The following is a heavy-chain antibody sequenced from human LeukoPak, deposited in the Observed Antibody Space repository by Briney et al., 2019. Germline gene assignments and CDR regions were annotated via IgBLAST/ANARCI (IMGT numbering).Heavy chain of an antibody. D-gene: IGHD2-15*01. CDR1: GFTFSSYA. V-gene: IGHV3-23*01. J-gene: IGHJ6*02. CDR2: ISGSGGST. Sequence: GSLRLSCAASGFTFSSYAMSWVRQAPGEGLEWVSAISGSGGSTYYADSVKGRFTISRDNSKNTLYLQMNSLRAEDTAVYYCAKALAHPGNYYYYGMDVWGQGTTVTVSS. CDR3: AKALAHPGNYYYYGMDV.